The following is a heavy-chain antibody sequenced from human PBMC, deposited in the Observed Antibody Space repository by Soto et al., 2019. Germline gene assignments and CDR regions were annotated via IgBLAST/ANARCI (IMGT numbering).Heavy chain of an antibody. D-gene: IGHD2-15*01. J-gene: IGHJ3*02. CDR2: INPSGGST. V-gene: IGHV1-46*01. CDR1: GYTFTSYY. CDR3: ARQCGGSCSDAFDI. Sequence: ASVKVSCKASGYTFTSYYMHWVRQAPGQGLEWMGIINPSGGSTGYAQKFQGRVTMTRNTSISTAYMELSSLRSEDTAVYYCARQCGGSCSDAFDIWGQGTMVTVS.